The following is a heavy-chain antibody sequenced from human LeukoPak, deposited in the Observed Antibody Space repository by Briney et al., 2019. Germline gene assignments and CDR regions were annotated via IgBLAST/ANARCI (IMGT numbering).Heavy chain of an antibody. CDR2: IYSGGST. Sequence: GGSLRLSCAASGFTVSSNYMSWVRQAPGKGLEWVSVIYSGGSTYYADSVKGRFTISRDNAKNTLYLQMNSLRAEDTAVYYCVRDAVDTANAVWGQGTTVTVSS. CDR1: GFTVSSNY. V-gene: IGHV3-53*01. D-gene: IGHD5-18*01. J-gene: IGHJ6*02. CDR3: VRDAVDTANAV.